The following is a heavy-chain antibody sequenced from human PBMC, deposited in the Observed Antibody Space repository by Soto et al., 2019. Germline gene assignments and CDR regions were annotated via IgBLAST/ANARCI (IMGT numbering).Heavy chain of an antibody. CDR1: GFTFSSYA. D-gene: IGHD3-22*01. J-gene: IGHJ4*02. Sequence: QVQLVESGGGVVQPGRSLRLSCAASGFTFSSYAMHWVRQAPGKGLEWVAVIYSGGSTYYVDSVKGRFTVSRDNSKNTLYLQMNSLRAEDTAVYYCARLGDTSGYYNYFDYWGQGTLVTVSS. CDR3: ARLGDTSGYYNYFDY. V-gene: IGHV3-30*14. CDR2: IYSGGST.